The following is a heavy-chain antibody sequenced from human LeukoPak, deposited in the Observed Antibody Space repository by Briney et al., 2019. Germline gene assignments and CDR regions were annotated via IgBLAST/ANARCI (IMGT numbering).Heavy chain of an antibody. CDR3: ARGGGYSGMDY. CDR1: GXTFXSYS. CDR2: ISSSSSYI. V-gene: IGHV3-21*01. J-gene: IGHJ4*02. D-gene: IGHD5-12*01. Sequence: LXLSXXXXGXTFXSYSMNWVRQAPXKXLEWVSSISSSSSYIYYADSVKGRFTISRDNAKNSLYLQMNSLRAEDTAVYYCARGGGYSGMDYWGQGTLVTVSS.